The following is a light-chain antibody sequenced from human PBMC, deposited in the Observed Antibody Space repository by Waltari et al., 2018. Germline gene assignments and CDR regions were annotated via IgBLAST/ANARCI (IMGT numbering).Light chain of an antibody. CDR3: ASWDDSLGGSMI. CDR2: SND. CDR1: RTNLGSNP. J-gene: IGLJ2*01. Sequence: QSLVTQSPSASGAPGQRVTISCSGRRTNLGSNPVPWYQHRPGTAPKLLIHSNDQRPSGVHDRFSASKSGTSASLAISGLQSEDEADYYCASWDDSLGGSMIFGGGTKLTVL. V-gene: IGLV1-44*01.